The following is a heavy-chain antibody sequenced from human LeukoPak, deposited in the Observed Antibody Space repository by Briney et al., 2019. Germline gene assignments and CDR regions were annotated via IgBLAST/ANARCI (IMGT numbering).Heavy chain of an antibody. CDR2: IYYSGST. Sequence: SETLSLTCTDSGGSISSSSYYWGWIRQPPGKGLEWIGSIYYSGSTYYNPSLKSRVTISVDTSKNQFSLKLSSVTAADTAVYYCARFGIYGSGSYSRPYDYWGQGTLVTVSS. CDR3: ARFGIYGSGSYSRPYDY. J-gene: IGHJ4*02. V-gene: IGHV4-39*01. D-gene: IGHD3-10*01. CDR1: GGSISSSSYY.